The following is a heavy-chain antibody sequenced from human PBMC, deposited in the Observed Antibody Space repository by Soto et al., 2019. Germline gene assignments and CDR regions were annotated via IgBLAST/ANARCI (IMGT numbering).Heavy chain of an antibody. Sequence: QVQLVQSGAEVKKPGSSVKVSCKASGGTFISFAINWVRQAPGQGLEWMGEITPISGTTNYAQKFQGRVTMTVDESTNSAFMELSSLTAEDTAVFYCARGNDGAYSDSFDIWGQGTMVTVSS. CDR3: ARGNDGAYSDSFDI. CDR2: ITPISGTT. V-gene: IGHV1-69*01. J-gene: IGHJ3*02. D-gene: IGHD4-17*01. CDR1: GGTFISFA.